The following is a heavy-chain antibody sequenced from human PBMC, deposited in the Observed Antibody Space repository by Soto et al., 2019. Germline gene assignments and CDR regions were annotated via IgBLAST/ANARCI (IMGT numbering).Heavy chain of an antibody. CDR3: AKFFVETGSNSGWPWSFHY. J-gene: IGHJ4*02. V-gene: IGHV3-23*01. CDR2: ISGSGGTT. CDR1: GFTFSNYA. Sequence: EVQLLESGGGLVQPGRSLRLSCAASGFTFSNYAMSWVRQAPGQRLDWVSAISGSGGTTYYEDSVKGRFTISRDNSKNTLFLQMNSLRAEDAAVYYCAKFFVETGSNSGWPWSFHYWGQGTLVTVSS. D-gene: IGHD6-25*01.